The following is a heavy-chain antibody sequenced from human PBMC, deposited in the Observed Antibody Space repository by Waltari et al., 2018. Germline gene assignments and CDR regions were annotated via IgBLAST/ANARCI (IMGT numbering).Heavy chain of an antibody. Sequence: QVQLPQSGPGLVQPSQTLSLTCAISGDSVSTTRAAWDWIRQSPSRGLEWLGRTYYRSKWYSHYAESVKSRMTINADTSKNEFSLQLTSVSPEDTGLYFCARTTITVFGVVVGALDNWGPGTLVTVSS. D-gene: IGHD3-3*01. J-gene: IGHJ4*02. V-gene: IGHV6-1*01. CDR3: ARTTITVFGVVVGALDN. CDR2: TYYRSKWYS. CDR1: GDSVSTTRAA.